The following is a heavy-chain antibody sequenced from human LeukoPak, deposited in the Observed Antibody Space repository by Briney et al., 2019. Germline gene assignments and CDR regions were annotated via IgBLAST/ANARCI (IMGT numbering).Heavy chain of an antibody. CDR3: AKSKEDCCGSFDP. D-gene: IGHD2-15*01. J-gene: IGHJ5*02. Sequence: AGGSLRLSCAASGFTFSNYAMSWVRQSPEKGLEWVSSISASTSTTYYADSVRGRFTISRDISKNTLYLQMNSLRVEDTAIYYCAKSKEDCCGSFDPWGQGTLVTVSS. CDR2: ISASTSTT. V-gene: IGHV3-23*01. CDR1: GFTFSNYA.